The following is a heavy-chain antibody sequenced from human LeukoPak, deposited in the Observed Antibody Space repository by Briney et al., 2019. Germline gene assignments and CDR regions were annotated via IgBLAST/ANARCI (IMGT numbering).Heavy chain of an antibody. Sequence: ASVKVSCTASGGTFSSYAISWVRQAPGQGGEWMGRIITILGIANDAHKFQSRVTITAEKSTSTAYMERSSLRSEDTAACYCARVQQLGPPHWGQGTMVTVSS. J-gene: IGHJ4*02. CDR3: ARVQQLGPPH. CDR2: IITILGIA. V-gene: IGHV1-69*04. D-gene: IGHD6-6*01. CDR1: GGTFSSYA.